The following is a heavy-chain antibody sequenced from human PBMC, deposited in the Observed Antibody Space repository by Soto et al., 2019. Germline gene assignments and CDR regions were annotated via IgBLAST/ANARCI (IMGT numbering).Heavy chain of an antibody. J-gene: IGHJ4*02. V-gene: IGHV3-30*18. D-gene: IGHD5-18*01. CDR1: GFTFSSYG. CDR3: AKDTTPGGYSYGEVGY. Sequence: QVQLVESGGGVFQPGGSLRLSCAASGFTFSSYGMHWVRQAPGKGLEWGAVISYDGSNKYYADSVKGRFTISRDNSKNTLYLQMNSLRAEDTAVYYCAKDTTPGGYSYGEVGYWGQGTLVTVSS. CDR2: ISYDGSNK.